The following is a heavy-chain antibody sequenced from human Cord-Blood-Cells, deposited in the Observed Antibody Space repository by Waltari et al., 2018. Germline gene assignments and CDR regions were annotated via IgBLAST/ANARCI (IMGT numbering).Heavy chain of an antibody. CDR2: IYYSGST. CDR1: GGSISSGGYY. Sequence: QVQLQESGPGLVKPSQTLSLTCTVSGGSISSGGYYWSWIRQHPGKGLEWVGYIYYSGSTYYNPSLKSRVTISVDTSKNQFSLKLSSVTAADTAVYYCARVLNYDILTGPYYFDYWGQGTLVTVSS. J-gene: IGHJ4*02. D-gene: IGHD3-9*01. V-gene: IGHV4-31*03. CDR3: ARVLNYDILTGPYYFDY.